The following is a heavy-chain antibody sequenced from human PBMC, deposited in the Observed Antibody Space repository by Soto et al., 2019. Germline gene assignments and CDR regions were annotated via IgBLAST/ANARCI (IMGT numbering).Heavy chain of an antibody. J-gene: IGHJ6*02. D-gene: IGHD3-22*01. V-gene: IGHV3-23*01. CDR1: GFTFSSYA. CDR3: AKVGIVVEYYYYYGMDV. Sequence: GSLRLSCAASGFTFSSYAMSWVRQAPGKGLEWVSAISGSGGSTYYADSVKGRFTISRDNSKNTLYLQMNSLRAEDTAVYYCAKVGIVVEYYYYYGMDVWGQGTTVTVSS. CDR2: ISGSGGST.